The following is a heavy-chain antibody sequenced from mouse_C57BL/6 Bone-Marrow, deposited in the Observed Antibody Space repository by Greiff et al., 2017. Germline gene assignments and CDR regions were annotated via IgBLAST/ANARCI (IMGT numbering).Heavy chain of an antibody. Sequence: EVKLVESGGGLVQSGRSLRLSCATSGFTFSDFYMEWVRQAPGKGLEWIAASRNKANDDTTESSASVKGRFIVSRDTSPSILYLQMKALRAEDTAIYYYARDAELRPFDYWGQGTTLTVSS. V-gene: IGHV7-1*01. D-gene: IGHD4-1*01. J-gene: IGHJ2*01. CDR3: ARDAELRPFDY. CDR1: GFTFSDFY. CDR2: SRNKANDDTT.